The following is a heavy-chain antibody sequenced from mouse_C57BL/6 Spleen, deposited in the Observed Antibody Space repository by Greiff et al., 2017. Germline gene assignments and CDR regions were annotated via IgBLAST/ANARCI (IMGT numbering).Heavy chain of an antibody. CDR1: GYTFTSYW. V-gene: IGHV1-5*01. D-gene: IGHD1-1*01. Sequence: VQLQQSGTVLARPGASVKMSCKTSGYTFTSYWMHWVKQRPGQGLEWIGAIYPGNSDTSYNQKFKGKAKLTAVTSASTAYMERSSLTNADSAVYYCTREGVVATVYAMDYWGQGTSVTVSS. CDR3: TREGVVATVYAMDY. J-gene: IGHJ4*01. CDR2: IYPGNSDT.